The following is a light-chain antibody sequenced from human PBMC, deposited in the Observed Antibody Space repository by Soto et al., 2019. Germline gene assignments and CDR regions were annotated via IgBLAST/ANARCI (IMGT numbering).Light chain of an antibody. CDR3: SSYTSRGHYV. V-gene: IGLV2-14*01. CDR2: DVS. CDR1: SSDVGGYNY. Sequence: QSALTQPASVSGSPGQSITLSCTGTSSDVGGYNYVSWYQQHPGKAPKLMIYDVSNRPSGVSNRFSGSKSGNTASLTISGLQAEDEADYYCSSYTSRGHYVCGTGTKVPVL. J-gene: IGLJ1*01.